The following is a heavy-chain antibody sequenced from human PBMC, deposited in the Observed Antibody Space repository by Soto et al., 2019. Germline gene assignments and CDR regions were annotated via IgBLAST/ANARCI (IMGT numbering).Heavy chain of an antibody. D-gene: IGHD3-9*01. J-gene: IGHJ4*02. CDR1: CGSISSGGHY. Sequence: PSETLSLTCTVSCGSISSGGHYWSWIRQHPGKGLEWIGHIYDSVNTYYSPSLRSRVTISADMSKNQFSLNLRSVTAADTAVYYCARVDHRGYFAILTDYWGQGTLVTVSS. CDR3: ARVDHRGYFAILTDY. V-gene: IGHV4-31*03. CDR2: IYDSVNT.